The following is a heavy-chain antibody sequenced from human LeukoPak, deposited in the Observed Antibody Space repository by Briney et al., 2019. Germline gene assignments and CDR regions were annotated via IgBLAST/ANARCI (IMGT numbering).Heavy chain of an antibody. D-gene: IGHD6-13*01. CDR3: ARVGNTGSSWYVSGDYYFDY. CDR2: IIPIFGTA. Sequence: SVKVSCKASGGTFSSYAISWVRQAPGQGLEWMGGIIPIFGTANYAQKFQGRVTISTDESTSTAYMELSSLRSEDTAVYYCARVGNTGSSWYVSGDYYFDYWGQGTLVTVSS. J-gene: IGHJ4*02. V-gene: IGHV1-69*05. CDR1: GGTFSSYA.